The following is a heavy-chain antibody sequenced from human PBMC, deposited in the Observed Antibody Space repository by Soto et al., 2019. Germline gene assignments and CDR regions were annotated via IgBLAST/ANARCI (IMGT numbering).Heavy chain of an antibody. V-gene: IGHV3-23*01. CDR2: ISGSGGST. J-gene: IGHJ4*02. D-gene: IGHD3-3*01. CDR1: GFTFSSYA. Sequence: PGGSLRLSCAASGFTFSSYAMSWVRQAPGKGLEWVSAISGSGGSTYYADSVKGRFTISRDNSKNTLYLQMNSLRAEDTAVYYCAKDKIAAGHVLRFLEWLLFDYWGQGTLVTVSS. CDR3: AKDKIAAGHVLRFLEWLLFDY.